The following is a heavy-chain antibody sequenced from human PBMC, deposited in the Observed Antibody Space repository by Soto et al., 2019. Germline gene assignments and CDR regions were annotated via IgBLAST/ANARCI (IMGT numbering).Heavy chain of an antibody. CDR2: VHYSGNT. Sequence: ETLSRACPVSGYSISSGYHWSWIRQPPGKGLEWLGSVHYSGNTYYNPSLKSRLTISVDKSKNQFSLNLSSVTAADTAVYYCARQDRVVAEGRWFDPWGQGTLVTVYS. J-gene: IGHJ5*02. CDR1: GYSISSGYH. V-gene: IGHV4-38-2*01. CDR3: ARQDRVVAEGRWFDP. D-gene: IGHD2-15*01.